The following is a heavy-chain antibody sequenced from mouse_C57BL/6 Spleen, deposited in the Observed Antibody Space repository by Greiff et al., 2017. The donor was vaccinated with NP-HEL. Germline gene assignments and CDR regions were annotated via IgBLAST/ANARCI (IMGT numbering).Heavy chain of an antibody. CDR1: GYTFTDYY. CDR2: INPNNGGT. V-gene: IGHV1-26*01. Sequence: EVQLQQSGPELVKPGASVKISCKASGYTFTDYYMNWVKQSHGKSLEWIGDINPNNGGTSYNQKFKGKATLTVDKSSSTAYMELRSLTSEDSAVYYCARRRVYDYDVGYYAMDYWGQGTSVTVSS. J-gene: IGHJ4*01. D-gene: IGHD2-4*01. CDR3: ARRRVYDYDVGYYAMDY.